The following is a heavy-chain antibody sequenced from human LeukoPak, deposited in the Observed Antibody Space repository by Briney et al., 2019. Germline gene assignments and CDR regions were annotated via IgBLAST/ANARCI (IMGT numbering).Heavy chain of an antibody. V-gene: IGHV3-23*01. CDR3: AKVDGSGSYYSRPFDY. D-gene: IGHD3-10*01. J-gene: IGHJ4*02. CDR2: ISGSGGST. CDR1: GFTFSSYA. Sequence: GSLRLSCAASGFTFSSYAMSWVRQAPGKGLEWVSAISGSGGSTYYADSVKGRFTISRDNSKNTLYLQMNSLRAEDTAVYYCAKVDGSGSYYSRPFDYWGQGTLVTVSS.